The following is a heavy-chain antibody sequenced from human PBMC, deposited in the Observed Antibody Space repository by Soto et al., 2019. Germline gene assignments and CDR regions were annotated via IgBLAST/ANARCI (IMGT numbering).Heavy chain of an antibody. CDR1: GGSFSGYY. CDR2: INHSGRT. CDR3: ARDKITGLFDY. D-gene: IGHD2-8*02. V-gene: IGHV4-34*01. J-gene: IGHJ4*02. Sequence: SETLSLTCAAYGGSFSGYYWTWIRQPPGTGLEWIGEINHSGRTNYNPSLKSRVTISVDTSKNQFSLKLTSVTAADTAVYYCARDKITGLFDYWGQGTLVTVSS.